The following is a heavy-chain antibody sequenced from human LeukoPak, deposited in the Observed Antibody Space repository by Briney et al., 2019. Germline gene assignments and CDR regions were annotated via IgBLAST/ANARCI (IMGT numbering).Heavy chain of an antibody. CDR3: ARRGGSPLGAFDI. J-gene: IGHJ3*02. V-gene: IGHV4-61*08. Sequence: SETLSLTCTVSGGSISSGGYYWSWIRQPPGKGLECIGYMYYNDRPNYNPSLKSRVTISVDTSKNQFSLKLTSVTAADTAVYYCARRGGSPLGAFDIWGQGTMVTVSS. CDR2: MYYNDRP. D-gene: IGHD1-26*01. CDR1: GGSISSGGYY.